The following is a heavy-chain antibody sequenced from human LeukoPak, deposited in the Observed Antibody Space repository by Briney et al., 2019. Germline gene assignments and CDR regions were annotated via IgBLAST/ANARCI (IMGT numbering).Heavy chain of an antibody. CDR2: INTGGSA. CDR1: GFTVSDNY. J-gene: IGHJ5*01. Sequence: GGSLRLSCAASGFTVSDNYMSWVRQAPGKGLEWVSVINTGGSAFYADSVKGRFTISRDNSNNTLYLQMNSLRAEDTAVYYCARVRRQVGSRWFDSWGQGILVTVSS. V-gene: IGHV3-53*01. CDR3: ARVRRQVGSRWFDS. D-gene: IGHD1-26*01.